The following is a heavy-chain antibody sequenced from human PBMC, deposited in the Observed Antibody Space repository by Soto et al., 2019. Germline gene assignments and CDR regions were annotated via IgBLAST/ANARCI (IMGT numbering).Heavy chain of an antibody. J-gene: IGHJ5*01. D-gene: IGHD4-17*01. V-gene: IGHV3-23*01. CDR1: GFTVSSYA. CDR3: AKESLTTGINFFDS. CDR2: ISVTGGST. Sequence: EVQLLDSGGGLVQPGGSLRLSCAASGFTVSSYALSWVRQLPGKGLEWVSSISVTGGSTYYGDSVKGRFTISRENSKNTLYLQMNSLRAEDTAVYYCAKESLTTGINFFDSWGQGTLVTVSS.